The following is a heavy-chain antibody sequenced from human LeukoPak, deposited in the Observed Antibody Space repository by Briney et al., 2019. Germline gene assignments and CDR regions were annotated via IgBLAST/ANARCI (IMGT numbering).Heavy chain of an antibody. Sequence: GGSLRLSCAASGFTVSSNYMSWVRQAPGKGLEWVSVIYSGGSTYYADSVKGRFTISRDNSKNTLYLQMNSLRAEDTAVYYCAKDRSGYQYYYYYYGMDVWGQGTTVTVSS. CDR3: AKDRSGYQYYYYYYGMDV. CDR1: GFTVSSNY. V-gene: IGHV3-66*01. D-gene: IGHD5-12*01. CDR2: IYSGGST. J-gene: IGHJ6*02.